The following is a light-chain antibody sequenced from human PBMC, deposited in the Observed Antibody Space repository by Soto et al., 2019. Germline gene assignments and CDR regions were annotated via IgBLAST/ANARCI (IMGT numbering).Light chain of an antibody. CDR2: EVN. CDR1: SSDVGGYNY. CDR3: SSYAGSDIFV. Sequence: QSALTQPPSASGSPGQSLTISCTGTSSDVGGYNYVFWYQQHPGKAPKLMIYEVNMRPSGVPDRFSGSKSGNTASLTVSGLQAEDEADYYCSSYAGSDIFVFGGGTKLTVL. J-gene: IGLJ2*01. V-gene: IGLV2-8*01.